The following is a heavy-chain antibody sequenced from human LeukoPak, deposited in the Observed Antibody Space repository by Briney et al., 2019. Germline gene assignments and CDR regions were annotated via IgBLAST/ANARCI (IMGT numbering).Heavy chain of an antibody. D-gene: IGHD1/OR15-1a*01. V-gene: IGHV1-2*02. Sequence: ASVKVSCKASGYTFTCYYMHWVRKAPGQGREWMGWINPNSGGTNYAQKFQGRVTMTRYTSISTAYMELSRLRSDDTAVYYCARASPNWNSPLAAFDIWGQGTMVTVSS. CDR2: INPNSGGT. CDR1: GYTFTCYY. J-gene: IGHJ3*02. CDR3: ARASPNWNSPLAAFDI.